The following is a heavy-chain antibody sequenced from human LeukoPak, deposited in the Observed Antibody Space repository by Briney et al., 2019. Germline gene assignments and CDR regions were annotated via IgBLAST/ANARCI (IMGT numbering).Heavy chain of an antibody. CDR2: ISGSGGST. CDR3: AIIGLLYYYDSSHDAFDI. V-gene: IGHV3-23*01. CDR1: RFTFSSYA. J-gene: IGHJ3*02. Sequence: PGGSLRLSCAASRFTFSSYAMSWVRQAPGKGLEWVSVISGSGGSTYYADSVKGRFTISRDNSKNTLYLQMNSLRAEDTAVYYCAIIGLLYYYDSSHDAFDIWGQGTMVTVSS. D-gene: IGHD3-22*01.